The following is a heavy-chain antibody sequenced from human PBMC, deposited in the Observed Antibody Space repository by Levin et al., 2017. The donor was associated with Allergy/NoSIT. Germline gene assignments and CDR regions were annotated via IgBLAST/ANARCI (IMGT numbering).Heavy chain of an antibody. V-gene: IGHV3-48*04. CDR1: GFTFSFSS. CDR3: ARDRDSTGWYGSFDL. CDR2: ISHSGSTI. D-gene: IGHD6-19*01. Sequence: GESLKISCAASGFTFSFSSMNWIRQAPGKGLEWLSYISHSGSTIYYADSVKGRFTISRDIAKNSLFLQMNSLRAEDTAVYYCARDRDSTGWYGSFDLWGRGTLVTVSS. J-gene: IGHJ2*01.